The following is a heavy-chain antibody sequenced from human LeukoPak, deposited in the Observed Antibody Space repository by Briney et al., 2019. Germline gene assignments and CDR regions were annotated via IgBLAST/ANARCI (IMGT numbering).Heavy chain of an antibody. V-gene: IGHV3-48*01. Sequence: GGSLRLSCEASGFTFSNYSMNWVRQAPGKGLDGVSYIRSSRTTIYYADSVKGRFTISRDNAKNSLYLQMNSLRAEDTAVYYCARAKRNGFDIWGQGTMVTVSS. CDR1: GFTFSNYS. CDR3: ARAKRNGFDI. J-gene: IGHJ3*02. CDR2: IRSSRTTI.